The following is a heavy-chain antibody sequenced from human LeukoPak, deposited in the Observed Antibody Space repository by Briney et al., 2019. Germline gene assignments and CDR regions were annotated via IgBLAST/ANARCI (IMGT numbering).Heavy chain of an antibody. CDR1: GFTFSSYW. Sequence: GSLRLSCAASGFTFSSYWMHWVRQTSGEGLVWVSHINTDGSGTSYADSVKGRFTISRDNAKSTLYLQMNSLSAEDTAVYYCARDAPSSGSYDYWGQGTLVTVSS. D-gene: IGHD1-26*01. CDR3: ARDAPSSGSYDY. CDR2: INTDGSGT. V-gene: IGHV3-74*01. J-gene: IGHJ4*02.